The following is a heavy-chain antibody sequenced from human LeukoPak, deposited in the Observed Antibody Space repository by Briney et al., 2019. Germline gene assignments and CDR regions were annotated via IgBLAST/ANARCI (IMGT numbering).Heavy chain of an antibody. D-gene: IGHD6-13*01. V-gene: IGHV4-34*01. CDR3: ARLGPGIADY. Sequence: SETLSLTCAVYGGSFSGYYWSWIRQPPGKGLEWIGEINHSGSTNYNPSLKSRVTISVDTSKNQFSLKLSSVTAADTAVYCCARLGPGIADYWGQGTLVTVSS. CDR2: INHSGST. J-gene: IGHJ4*02. CDR1: GGSFSGYY.